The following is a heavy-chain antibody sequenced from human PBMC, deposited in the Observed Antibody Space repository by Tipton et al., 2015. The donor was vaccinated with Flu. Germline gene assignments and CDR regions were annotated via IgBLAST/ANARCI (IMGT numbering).Heavy chain of an antibody. CDR2: MNPNSGNT. J-gene: IGHJ5*02. CDR1: GYTFTSYD. D-gene: IGHD2-15*01. CDR3: GRASDIVVVVAAGLSYNWFDP. V-gene: IGHV1-8*01. Sequence: QLVQSGAEVKKPGASVKVSCKASGYTFTSYDINWVRQATGQGLEWMGWMNPNSGNTGYAQKFQGRVTMTRNTSISTAYMELSSLRSEDTAVYYCGRASDIVVVVAAGLSYNWFDPWGQGTLVTVSS.